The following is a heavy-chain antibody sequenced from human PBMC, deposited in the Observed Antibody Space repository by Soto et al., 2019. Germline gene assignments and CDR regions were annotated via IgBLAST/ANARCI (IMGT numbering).Heavy chain of an antibody. V-gene: IGHV1-3*05. CDR1: GYTFTSYA. Sequence: QVQLVQSGAEEKKPGASVKVSCKASGYTFTSYAMHWVRQAPGQRLEWMGWINAGNGNTKYSQKFQGRVTITRDTSASTAYMELSSLSSEDTAVYYCARVTGWYVPDYWGQGTLVTVSS. CDR3: ARVTGWYVPDY. D-gene: IGHD6-19*01. J-gene: IGHJ4*02. CDR2: INAGNGNT.